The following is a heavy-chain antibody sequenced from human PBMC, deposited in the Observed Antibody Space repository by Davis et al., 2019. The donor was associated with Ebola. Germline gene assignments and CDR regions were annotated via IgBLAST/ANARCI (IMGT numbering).Heavy chain of an antibody. Sequence: PWGSLRLSCAASGFTFPSFSMSWVRHVPLKGLEWVSTIDGPTTNTHYTGSVKGRFTISRDNSKNTLYLQMNSRRVEDTDVYYCVKGTTACHVWGQGTLVTVSS. CDR2: IDGPTTNT. V-gene: IGHV3-23*01. J-gene: IGHJ4*02. CDR3: VKGTTACHV. D-gene: IGHD1-26*01. CDR1: GFTFPSFS.